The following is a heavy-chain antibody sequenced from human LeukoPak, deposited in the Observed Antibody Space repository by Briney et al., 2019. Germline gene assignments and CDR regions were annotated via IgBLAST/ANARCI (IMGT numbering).Heavy chain of an antibody. CDR3: ARLILGNGKFDI. CDR1: GDSISSSNYF. J-gene: IGHJ3*02. D-gene: IGHD1-1*01. Sequence: PSETPSLTCTVSGDSISSSNYFWGWIRQPPGKGLEWIGSIHYSGTAYCNPSLKSRVTISVDTSKNQFSLKLSSVTAADTAVYYCARLILGNGKFDIWGQGTMVTVSS. V-gene: IGHV4-39*01. CDR2: IHYSGTA.